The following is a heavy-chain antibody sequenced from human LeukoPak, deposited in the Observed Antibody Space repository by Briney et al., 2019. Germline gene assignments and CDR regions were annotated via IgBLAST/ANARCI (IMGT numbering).Heavy chain of an antibody. D-gene: IGHD1-26*01. V-gene: IGHV4-30-4*08. J-gene: IGHJ4*02. CDR3: ARDEGIVGASDY. CDR1: GGSISSGDYY. CDR2: IYYSGST. Sequence: SETLSLTCTVSGGSISSGDYYWSWIRQPPGKGLEWIGYIYYSGSTYYNPSFKSRVTISVDTSKNQFSLKLSSVTAADTAVYYCARDEGIVGASDYWGQGTLVTVSS.